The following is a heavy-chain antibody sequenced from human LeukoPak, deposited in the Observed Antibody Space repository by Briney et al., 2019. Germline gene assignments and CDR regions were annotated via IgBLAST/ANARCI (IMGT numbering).Heavy chain of an antibody. CDR3: ARDPPLGSCSTISCTHLDY. V-gene: IGHV3-21*01. Sequence: GGSLRLSCAASGFTFSRYGMNWVRQAPGKGLEWVSSISSSSSFIYYADSVKGRFTISRDNAKNSLYLQMNSLRTEDTAVYYCARDPPLGSCSTISCTHLDYWGQGTLVTVSS. CDR2: ISSSSSFI. D-gene: IGHD2-2*01. J-gene: IGHJ4*02. CDR1: GFTFSRYG.